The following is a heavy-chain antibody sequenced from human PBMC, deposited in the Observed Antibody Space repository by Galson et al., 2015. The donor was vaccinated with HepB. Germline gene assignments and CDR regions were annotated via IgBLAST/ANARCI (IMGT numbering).Heavy chain of an antibody. CDR2: ISYDGSNK. CDR1: GFTFSSYA. CDR3: ARDFRDGYNDY. J-gene: IGHJ4*02. D-gene: IGHD5-24*01. Sequence: SLRLSCAASGFTFSSYAMHWVRQAPGKGLEWVAVISYDGSNKYYADSVKGRFTISRDNSKNTLYLQMNSLRAEDTAVYYCARDFRDGYNDYWGQGTLVTVSS. V-gene: IGHV3-30-3*01.